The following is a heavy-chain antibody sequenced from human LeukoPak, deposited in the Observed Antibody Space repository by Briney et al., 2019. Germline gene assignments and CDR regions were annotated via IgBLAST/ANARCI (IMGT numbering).Heavy chain of an antibody. CDR3: AKKDLGHSRYFDL. Sequence: PGGSLRLSCAASGFTFSSYGMHWVRQAPGKGLEWVAFIRYDGSNKYYADSVKGRFTISRDNSKNTLYLQMNSLRAEDTAVYYCAKKDLGHSRYFDLWGRGTLVTVSS. D-gene: IGHD3-10*01. CDR2: IRYDGSNK. V-gene: IGHV3-30*02. CDR1: GFTFSSYG. J-gene: IGHJ2*01.